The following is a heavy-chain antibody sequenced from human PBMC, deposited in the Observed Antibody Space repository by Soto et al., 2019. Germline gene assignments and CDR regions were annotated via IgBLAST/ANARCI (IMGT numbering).Heavy chain of an antibody. V-gene: IGHV3-7*03. CDR3: ARINSGTYLGDALDI. D-gene: IGHD1-26*01. CDR2: IKQDGSEK. J-gene: IGHJ3*02. CDR1: GFTFGTYW. Sequence: PGGSLRLSCAVSGFTFGTYWMTWVRQAPGKGLGWVANIKQDGSEKYYVDSVKGRFTISRDNAKNSLYLQMNSLRAEDTAVYYCARINSGTYLGDALDIWGQGXMVTVSS.